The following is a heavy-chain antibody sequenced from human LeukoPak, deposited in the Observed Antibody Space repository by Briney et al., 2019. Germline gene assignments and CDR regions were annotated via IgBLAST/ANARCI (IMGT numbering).Heavy chain of an antibody. D-gene: IGHD6-19*01. CDR2: IGYDGSNK. Sequence: GGSLRLSCAASGFTFSSYGMHWVRQAPGKGLEWVAFIGYDGSNKYYADSVKGRFTISRDNSKNTLYLQMNSLRAEDTAVYYCAKDLGSSGWYIDYWGQGTLVTASS. V-gene: IGHV3-30*02. J-gene: IGHJ4*02. CDR1: GFTFSSYG. CDR3: AKDLGSSGWYIDY.